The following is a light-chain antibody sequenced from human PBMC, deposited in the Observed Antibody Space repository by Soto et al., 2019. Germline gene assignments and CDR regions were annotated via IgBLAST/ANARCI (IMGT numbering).Light chain of an antibody. CDR2: EVT. CDR3: RSYTSRNTLA. V-gene: IGLV2-14*01. J-gene: IGLJ2*01. CDR1: SSDVGGYNF. Sequence: QSALTQPASVSGSPGQSMTISCTGTSSDVGGYNFVSWYQQHTGKAPKLMIYEVTDRPSGVSNRFSGSKSGSTASLTISGLQAEDEADYYCRSYTSRNTLAFGGGTKLTVL.